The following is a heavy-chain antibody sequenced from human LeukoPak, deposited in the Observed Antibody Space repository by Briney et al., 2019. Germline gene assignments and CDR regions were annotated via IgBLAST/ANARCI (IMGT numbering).Heavy chain of an antibody. V-gene: IGHV1-46*03. CDR3: VREYHGGYFDF. CDR2: VYPSAGTS. CDR1: GYIFTSYC. J-gene: IGHJ4*02. D-gene: IGHD3-16*01. Sequence: GASVKVSRKRSGYIFTSYCLHWVRQAPGQGREWLGVVYPSAGTSDPAQRFRARITLSDDTSTSTVYMELRSLKSEDTAIYFCVREYHGGYFDFWGQGTLVTVSS.